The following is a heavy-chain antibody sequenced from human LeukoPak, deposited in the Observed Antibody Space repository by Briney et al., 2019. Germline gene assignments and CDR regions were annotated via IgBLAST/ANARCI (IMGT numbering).Heavy chain of an antibody. V-gene: IGHV1-18*01. Sequence: ALVKVSCKASGYTFTSYGISWVRQAPGQGLEWMGWISAYNGNTNYAQKLQGRVTMTTDTSTSTAYMELRSLRSDDTAVYYCAREQYSAAGRTFYYYYMDVWGKGTTVTVSS. J-gene: IGHJ6*03. CDR3: AREQYSAAGRTFYYYYMDV. CDR2: ISAYNGNT. CDR1: GYTFTSYG. D-gene: IGHD6-13*01.